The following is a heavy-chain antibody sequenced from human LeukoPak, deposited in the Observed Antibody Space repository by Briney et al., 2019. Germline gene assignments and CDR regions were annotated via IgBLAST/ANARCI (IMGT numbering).Heavy chain of an antibody. D-gene: IGHD3-22*01. V-gene: IGHV3-30*18. CDR1: GFTFSKNG. CDR2: ISNDGSEK. CDR3: AKSTYRSGFDPDY. J-gene: IGHJ4*02. Sequence: QTGGSLRLSCAASGFTFSKNGMHWVRQAPGKGLEWVAVISNDGSEKNYGDSVKGRFTISRDNPKNTLYLRMNSLRPEDTAVYYCAKSTYRSGFDPDYWGQGTLVTVSS.